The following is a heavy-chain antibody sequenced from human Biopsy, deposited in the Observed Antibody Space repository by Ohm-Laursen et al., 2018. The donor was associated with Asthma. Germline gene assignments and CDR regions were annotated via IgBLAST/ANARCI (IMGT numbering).Heavy chain of an antibody. J-gene: IGHJ1*01. Sequence: SHTLSCAVSGSTFSHNNMNWVCQALGKGLEWVLSITDTSRYIKYADSVKGRFTISRDNAKNSLYLQMNSLRSEDTAVYYGARTFHCWSPYHAEHYQLWGQGTLVTVPS. CDR1: GSTFSHNN. CDR2: ITDTSRYI. V-gene: IGHV3-21*06. D-gene: IGHD3-3*02. CDR3: ARTFHCWSPYHAEHYQL.